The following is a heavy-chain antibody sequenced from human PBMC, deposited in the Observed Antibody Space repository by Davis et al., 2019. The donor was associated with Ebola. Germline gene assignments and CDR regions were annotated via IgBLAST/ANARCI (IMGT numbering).Heavy chain of an antibody. CDR1: GFSFDNSW. J-gene: IGHJ4*02. D-gene: IGHD7-27*01. Sequence: GESLKISCVVSGFSFDNSWMTWVRQAPGKGLEWVANMKGDGSLKNYVDSVKGRFTISRDNAKKSLYLEMNSLRAEDTAVYDCATDNWGTALWGQGTLLTVSS. V-gene: IGHV3-7*01. CDR2: MKGDGSLK. CDR3: ATDNWGTAL.